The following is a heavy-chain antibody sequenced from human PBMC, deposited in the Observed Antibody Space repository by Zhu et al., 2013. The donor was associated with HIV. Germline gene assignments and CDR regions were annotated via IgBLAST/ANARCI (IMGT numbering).Heavy chain of an antibody. CDR3: ARDWSGWGSVGSDP. Sequence: QVQLVQSGAEVKKPGASVKVSCKASGYTFTDFHMHWVRQAPGQGLEWMGWINPNSGGTNYAQKFQGRVTMTRDTSISTAYMELSRLRSDDTAVYYCARDWSGWGSVGSDPWGPGNPGHRLL. V-gene: IGHV1-2*02. D-gene: IGHD3-3*01. CDR2: INPNSGGT. J-gene: IGHJ5*02. CDR1: GYTFTDFH.